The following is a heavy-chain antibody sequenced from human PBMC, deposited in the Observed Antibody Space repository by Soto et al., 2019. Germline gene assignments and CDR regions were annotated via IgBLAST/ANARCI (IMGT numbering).Heavy chain of an antibody. CDR3: AREEAVQWLTKGYYGMDV. Sequence: QVHLQQWGAGLLKPSETLSLTCAVYGGSFSGDYWSWIRQPPGKGLEWIGEISHRGNTNYNPSLKRRVTTSVDTSKHQFPLKLSSVTAADTAVYYCAREEAVQWLTKGYYGMDVWGQGTTVTVSS. V-gene: IGHV4-34*01. D-gene: IGHD2-8*01. J-gene: IGHJ6*02. CDR1: GGSFSGDY. CDR2: ISHRGNT.